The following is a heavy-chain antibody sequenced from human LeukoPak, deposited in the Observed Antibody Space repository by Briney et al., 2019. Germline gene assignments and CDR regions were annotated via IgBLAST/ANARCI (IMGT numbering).Heavy chain of an antibody. Sequence: SETLSLTCAVSGYSISSGYYWGWIRQPPGEGLEWIGSISHSGDTYYFPSLKRRVTISLDTSKNQFYLRLRSVNAADPAVYYCARDWSISSSYSLRHAFAFWGQGTMASISS. V-gene: IGHV4-38-2*02. CDR1: GYSISSGYY. J-gene: IGHJ3*01. CDR2: ISHSGDT. CDR3: ARDWSISSSYSLRHAFAF. D-gene: IGHD3-22*01.